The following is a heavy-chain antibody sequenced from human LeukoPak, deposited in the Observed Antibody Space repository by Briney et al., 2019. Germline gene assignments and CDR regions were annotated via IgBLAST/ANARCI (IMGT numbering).Heavy chain of an antibody. CDR3: ARDSTYGDYVYYYYGMDV. D-gene: IGHD4-17*01. V-gene: IGHV3-11*06. CDR2: ISSISSYT. J-gene: IGHJ6*04. CDR1: GFTFSDYY. Sequence: GGSLRLSCAASGFTFSDYYMSWIRQAPGKGLAWVSYISSISSYTNYADSVKGRFTISRDNAKNSLYLQMKSLRAEDTAVYYCARDSTYGDYVYYYYGMDVWGKGTTVTVSS.